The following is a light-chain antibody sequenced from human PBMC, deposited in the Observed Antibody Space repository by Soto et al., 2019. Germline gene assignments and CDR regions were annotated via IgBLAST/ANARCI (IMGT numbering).Light chain of an antibody. V-gene: IGLV2-14*01. J-gene: IGLJ2*01. Sequence: QSALTQPASVSGSPGQSITISCTGTSSDVGGYNYVSWYQQHPGKAPKLMIHDVSNRPSGVSNRFSGSKSGNTASLTISGLQAEDEGDYYCSSFTSSSTLVFGGGTKLTVL. CDR2: DVS. CDR1: SSDVGGYNY. CDR3: SSFTSSSTLV.